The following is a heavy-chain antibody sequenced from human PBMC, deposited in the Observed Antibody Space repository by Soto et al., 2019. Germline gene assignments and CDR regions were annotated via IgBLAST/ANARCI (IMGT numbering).Heavy chain of an antibody. V-gene: IGHV3-30-3*01. J-gene: IGHJ5*02. CDR3: ARDGPSAAETINWFDP. Sequence: GGSLRLSCAASGFTFSSYAMHWVRQAPGKGLEWVAVISYDGSNKYYADSVKGRFTISRDNSKNTLYLQMNSLRAEDTAVYYCARDGPSAAETINWFDPWGQGTLVTVSS. CDR1: GFTFSSYA. D-gene: IGHD6-13*01. CDR2: ISYDGSNK.